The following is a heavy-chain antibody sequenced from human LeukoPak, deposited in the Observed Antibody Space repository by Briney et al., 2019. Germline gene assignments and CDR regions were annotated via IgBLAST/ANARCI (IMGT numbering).Heavy chain of an antibody. CDR1: GFSLSTSGVG. CDR3: AQLPPAEYFQH. J-gene: IGHJ1*01. V-gene: IGHV2-5*01. Sequence: ESGPTLVKPTQTLTLTCTFSGFSLSTSGVGVGWIRQPPGKALDRLALIYWNDDKRYSPSLKSRLTITKDTSKNQVVLTMTNMDPVDTATYYCAQLPPAEYFQHWGQGTLVTVSS. CDR2: IYWNDDK.